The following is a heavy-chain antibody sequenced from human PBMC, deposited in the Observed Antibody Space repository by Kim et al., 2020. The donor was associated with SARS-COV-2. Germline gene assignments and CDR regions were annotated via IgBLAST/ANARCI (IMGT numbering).Heavy chain of an antibody. CDR2: MNSPDDST. CDR3: VKGGWLDY. J-gene: IGHJ4*02. CDR1: GFSFGTFD. V-gene: IGHV3-23*01. D-gene: IGHD2-15*01. Sequence: GGSLRLSCVASGFSFGTFDMSWVRQAPGKGLKWVSVMNSPDDSTYYAESVKGRFTVSRDSARNTLYVQMNSLRADDTAVYYCVKGGWLDYWCPGTLVTVSA.